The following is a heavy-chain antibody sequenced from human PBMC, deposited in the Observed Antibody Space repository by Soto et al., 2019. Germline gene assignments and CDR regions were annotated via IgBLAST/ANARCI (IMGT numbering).Heavy chain of an antibody. Sequence: QVQLVQSGAEVKKPGSSVKVSCKASGGTFSSYTISWVRQAPGQGLEWMGRIIPILGIANYAQKFQGRVTITADKSTSTAYMELSSLRSEDTAVYYCARHWELCPQEVCFDPWGQGTLVTVSS. V-gene: IGHV1-69*02. J-gene: IGHJ5*02. CDR1: GGTFSSYT. CDR3: ARHWELCPQEVCFDP. D-gene: IGHD1-26*01. CDR2: IIPILGIA.